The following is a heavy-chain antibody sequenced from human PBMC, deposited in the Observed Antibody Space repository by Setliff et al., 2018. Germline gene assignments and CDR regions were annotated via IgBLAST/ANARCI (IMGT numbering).Heavy chain of an antibody. CDR3: TVYNTGSSKDHY. J-gene: IGHJ4*02. Sequence: SETLSLTCAVSGYSISNGYYWGWIRQPPGKGLEWIGSIYHSGSTNYNPSLKSRVTISVDTSKNQFSLKLSSVTAADTALYYCTVYNTGSSKDHYWGQGTPVTVSS. CDR2: IYHSGST. CDR1: GYSISNGYY. D-gene: IGHD2-8*02. V-gene: IGHV4-38-2*01.